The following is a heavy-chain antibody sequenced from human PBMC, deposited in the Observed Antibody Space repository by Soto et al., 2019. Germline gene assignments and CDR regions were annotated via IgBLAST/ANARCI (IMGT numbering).Heavy chain of an antibody. CDR1: GFTFSSFN. CDR3: ARIYRRDGNKYADY. CDR2: ISASSTTV. V-gene: IGHV3-48*02. Sequence: EVQLVESGGGLVQPGESLRLSCAASGFTFSSFNMHWVRQAPGKGLEWVSYISASSTTVYYADSVKGRFTISRDNAKNSLYLQMNSLRDEDTAVYYCARIYRRDGNKYADYWGQGTRVNVSS. J-gene: IGHJ4*02. D-gene: IGHD3-16*02.